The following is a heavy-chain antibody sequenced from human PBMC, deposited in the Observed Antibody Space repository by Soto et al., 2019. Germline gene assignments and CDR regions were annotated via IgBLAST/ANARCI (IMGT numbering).Heavy chain of an antibody. V-gene: IGHV3-11*06. CDR2: ISSSSSYT. D-gene: IGHD2-2*01. Sequence: LRLSCAACGFTVSDYYMIWIRHARGKGLEWVSYISSSSSYTNYADSVKGRFTISRDNAKNSLYLQMNSLRAEDTAVYYCARVEGRWYQLPYDYWGQGTLVTVSS. CDR3: ARVEGRWYQLPYDY. J-gene: IGHJ4*02. CDR1: GFTVSDYY.